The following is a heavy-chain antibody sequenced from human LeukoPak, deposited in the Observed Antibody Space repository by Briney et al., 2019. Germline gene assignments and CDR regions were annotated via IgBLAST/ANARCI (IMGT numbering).Heavy chain of an antibody. D-gene: IGHD6-13*01. CDR2: MNPNSANT. V-gene: IGHV1-8*03. CDR3: ARRIAAADTYYYYYYMDV. Sequence: VASVKVSCKASGYTFTSYDINWVRQATGQGLEWMGWMNPNSANTGYAQKFQGRVTITRNTSISTAYMELSSLRSEDTAVYYCARRIAAADTYYYYYYMDVWGKGTTVTVSS. J-gene: IGHJ6*03. CDR1: GYTFTSYD.